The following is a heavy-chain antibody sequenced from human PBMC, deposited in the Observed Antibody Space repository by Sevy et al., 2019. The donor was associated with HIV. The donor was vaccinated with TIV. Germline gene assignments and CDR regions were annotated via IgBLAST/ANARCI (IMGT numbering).Heavy chain of an antibody. D-gene: IGHD6-13*01. Sequence: GESLKISCKASGYTFTGYYMHWVRQAPGQGLEWMGWINPNSGGTNYAQKFQGRVTMTRDTSISTAYMELSRLRSDDTAVYYCARDLIAAAVVDYWGQGTLVTVSS. J-gene: IGHJ4*02. CDR2: INPNSGGT. CDR1: GYTFTGYY. V-gene: IGHV1-2*02. CDR3: ARDLIAAAVVDY.